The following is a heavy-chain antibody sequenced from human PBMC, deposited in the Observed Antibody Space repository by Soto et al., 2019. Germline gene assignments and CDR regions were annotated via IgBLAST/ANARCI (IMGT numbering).Heavy chain of an antibody. V-gene: IGHV3-23*01. CDR3: AKEATENYYDSSGYYC. D-gene: IGHD3-22*01. CDR1: GFTFISYA. J-gene: IGHJ4*02. Sequence: PGGSLRLSCSASGFTFISYAMSWVRQAPGKGLEWVSAISDSGGSKYYADSVKGRFTISRDNSKNTLYLQMNSLRAEDTAVYYCAKEATENYYDSSGYYCWGQGTLVTVSS. CDR2: ISDSGGSK.